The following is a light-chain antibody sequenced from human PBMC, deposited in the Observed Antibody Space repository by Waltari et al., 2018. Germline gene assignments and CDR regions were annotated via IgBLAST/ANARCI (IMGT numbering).Light chain of an antibody. CDR3: QAWDSSTAV. V-gene: IGLV3-1*01. J-gene: IGLJ2*01. CDR2: QDS. CDR1: TVGGQY. Sequence: SYELTQPPSVSVSPGQTASITCPGDTVGGQYACWYQQKPGQSPVLVIYQDSKRPSGIPERFSGSNSGNTATLTISGTQAMDEADYYCQAWDSSTAVFGGGTKLTVL.